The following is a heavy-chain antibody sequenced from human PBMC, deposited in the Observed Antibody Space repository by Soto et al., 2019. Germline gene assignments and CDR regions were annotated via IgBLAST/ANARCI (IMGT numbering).Heavy chain of an antibody. J-gene: IGHJ6*03. CDR1: GFTFDDYG. CDR3: ASEHTQGVVPGYYYYYYLDV. CDR2: INWNGGST. D-gene: IGHD2-15*01. V-gene: IGHV3-20*01. Sequence: EVQLVESGGGVVRPGGSLRLSCAASGFTFDDYGMSWVRQAPGKGLEWVSGINWNGGSTGYAHSVKGRFTISRYNAKNSLYLQMNSLGSHDTALYHCASEHTQGVVPGYYYYYYLDVWGKWTTVTVSS.